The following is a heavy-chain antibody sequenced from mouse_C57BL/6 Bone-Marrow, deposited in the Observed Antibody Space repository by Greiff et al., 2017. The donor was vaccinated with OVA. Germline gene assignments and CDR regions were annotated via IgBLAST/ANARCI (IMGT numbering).Heavy chain of an antibody. D-gene: IGHD3-1*01. CDR1: GYTFTSYW. J-gene: IGHJ4*01. V-gene: IGHV1-53*01. CDR2: INPRNGGT. CDR3: SGGGTGSSGYVRALYY. Sequence: QVQLQQPGPELVKPGASVKLSCKASGYTFTSYWMHWVKPRPGQGLEWIGKINPRNGGTNYTEKFKGKATLTVDKSSSTAYMQLSSLTSEYSAVSYCSGGGTGSSGYVRALYYWGQGTSVTVAS.